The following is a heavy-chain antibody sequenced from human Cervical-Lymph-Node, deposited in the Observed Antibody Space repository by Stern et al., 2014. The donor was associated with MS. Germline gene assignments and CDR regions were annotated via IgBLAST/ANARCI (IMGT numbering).Heavy chain of an antibody. V-gene: IGHV3-21*01. CDR1: GFTFSSYS. CDR3: ARVYYDSSVDGAFDI. J-gene: IGHJ3*02. D-gene: IGHD3-22*01. CDR2: ISSSSSYI. Sequence: EVHLVESGGGLVKPGGSLRLSCAASGFTFSSYSMNWVRQAPGKGLEWVSSISSSSSYIYYADSVKGRFTISRDNTKNSLYLQMNSLRAEDTAVYYCARVYYDSSVDGAFDIWGQGTMVTVSS.